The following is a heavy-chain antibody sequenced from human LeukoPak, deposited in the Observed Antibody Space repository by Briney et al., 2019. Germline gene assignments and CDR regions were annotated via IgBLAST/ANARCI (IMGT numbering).Heavy chain of an antibody. CDR2: IWYDGSNK. Sequence: GGSLRLSCAASGFTFSSYAMSWVRQAPGKGLEWVAVIWYDGSNKYYADSVKGRFTISRDNSKNTLYLQMNSLRAEDTAVYYCARIAIAVAEDAFDIWGQGTMVTVSS. D-gene: IGHD6-19*01. CDR1: GFTFSSYA. J-gene: IGHJ3*02. V-gene: IGHV3-33*08. CDR3: ARIAIAVAEDAFDI.